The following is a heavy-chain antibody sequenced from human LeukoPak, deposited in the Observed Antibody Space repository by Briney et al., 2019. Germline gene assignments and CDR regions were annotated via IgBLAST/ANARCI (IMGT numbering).Heavy chain of an antibody. Sequence: ASGKVSCKVSGYTLTELSMHWVRQAPGKGLEWMGGFDPEDGETIYAQKFQGRVTMTEDTSTDTAYMELSSLRSEDTAVYYCATSKIAAAGTEVDYWGQGTLVTVSS. J-gene: IGHJ4*02. V-gene: IGHV1-24*01. CDR1: GYTLTELS. CDR2: FDPEDGET. CDR3: ATSKIAAAGTEVDY. D-gene: IGHD6-13*01.